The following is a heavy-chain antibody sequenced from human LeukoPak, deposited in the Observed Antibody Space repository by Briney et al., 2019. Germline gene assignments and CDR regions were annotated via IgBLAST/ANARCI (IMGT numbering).Heavy chain of an antibody. Sequence: GGSLRLSCAASGFTFSNAWMSWVRQAPGKGLEWVGRISSDGSSSIYADSVKGRFTISRDNAKNTLYLQMNSLRAEDTAVYYCARMATAFDYWGQGTLVTVSS. V-gene: IGHV3-74*01. D-gene: IGHD1-1*01. CDR2: ISSDGSSS. CDR1: GFTFSNAW. CDR3: ARMATAFDY. J-gene: IGHJ4*02.